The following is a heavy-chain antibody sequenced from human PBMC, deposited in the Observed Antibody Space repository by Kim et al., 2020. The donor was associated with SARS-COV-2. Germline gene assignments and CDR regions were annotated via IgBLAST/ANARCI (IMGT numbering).Heavy chain of an antibody. D-gene: IGHD3-22*01. CDR1: SSYG. Sequence: SSYGMHWVRQAPGKGLEWVAVISYDGSNKYYADSVKGRFTISRDNSKNTLYLQMNSLRAEDTAVYYCAKDQIISDYYDSSAYYPYFQHWVQG. CDR3: AKDQIISDYYDSSAYYPYFQH. J-gene: IGHJ1*01. CDR2: ISYDGSNK. V-gene: IGHV3-30*18.